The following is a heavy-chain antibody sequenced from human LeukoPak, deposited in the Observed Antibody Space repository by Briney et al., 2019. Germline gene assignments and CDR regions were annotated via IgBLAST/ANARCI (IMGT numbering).Heavy chain of an antibody. V-gene: IGHV4-30-2*01. CDR1: GGSISSGGYS. CDR2: IYHSGST. CDR3: ARDLGSNFDY. D-gene: IGHD2-15*01. Sequence: SETLSLTCAVSGGSISSGGYSWSWIRQPPGKGLEWIGYIYHSGSTYYNPSLKSRVTISVDRSKNQFPLKLSSVTAADTAVYYCARDLGSNFDYWGQGTLVTVSS. J-gene: IGHJ4*02.